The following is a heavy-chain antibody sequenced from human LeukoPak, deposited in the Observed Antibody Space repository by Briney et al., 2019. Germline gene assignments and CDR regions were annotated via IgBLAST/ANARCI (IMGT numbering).Heavy chain of an antibody. V-gene: IGHV1-69*13. CDR1: GGTFDKYS. J-gene: IGHJ2*01. Sequence: SVKVSCKASGGTFDKYSINWVRQAPGQGLEWMGGIIPIFGTANYQQRFQGRVTITADESTSTVYMSLSSLRFDDTAVYYCARDFYGDNWYFDLWGRGTLVTVSS. CDR3: ARDFYGDNWYFDL. CDR2: IIPIFGTA. D-gene: IGHD4-17*01.